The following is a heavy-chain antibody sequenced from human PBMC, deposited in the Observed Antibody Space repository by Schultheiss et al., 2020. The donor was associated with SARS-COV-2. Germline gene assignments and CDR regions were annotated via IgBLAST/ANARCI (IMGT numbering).Heavy chain of an antibody. D-gene: IGHD3-3*01. CDR1: GGTFSSYA. Sequence: SVKVSCKASGGTFSSYAISWVRQAPGQGLEWMGGIIPIFGTANYAQKFQGRVTITADESTGTAYMELSSLRSEDTAVYYCARDRYDFWSGYVSYWYFDLWGRGTLDTVSS. J-gene: IGHJ2*01. V-gene: IGHV1-69*13. CDR3: ARDRYDFWSGYVSYWYFDL. CDR2: IIPIFGTA.